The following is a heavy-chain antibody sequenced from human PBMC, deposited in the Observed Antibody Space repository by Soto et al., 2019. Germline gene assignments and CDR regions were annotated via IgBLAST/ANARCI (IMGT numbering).Heavy chain of an antibody. CDR1: GYTFISYD. CDR2: MNPNSGNT. D-gene: IGHD3-3*01. V-gene: IGHV1-8*01. J-gene: IGHJ6*02. Sequence: ASVKVSCKASGYTFISYDINWVRQATGQGLEWMGWMNPNSGNTGYAQKFQGRVTMTRNTSISTAYMELSGLRSEDTAVYYCARVLSWASYYDFWSGYYNYYYYGMDVWGQGTTVTVSS. CDR3: ARVLSWASYYDFWSGYYNYYYYGMDV.